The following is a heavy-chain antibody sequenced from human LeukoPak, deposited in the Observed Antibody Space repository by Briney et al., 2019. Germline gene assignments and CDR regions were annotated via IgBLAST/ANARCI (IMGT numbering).Heavy chain of an antibody. CDR1: GFTFSTYW. CDR2: IKGDESAR. Sequence: PGGSLRLSCAASGFTFSTYWMAWVPQAPGKGLEWVANIKGDESARHQADSVKGRFTISRDNTHNSVYLQMSSLRGEDTAVYYCARDVVGSLDYWGQGTLVTVSS. J-gene: IGHJ4*02. D-gene: IGHD1-26*01. CDR3: ARDVVGSLDY. V-gene: IGHV3-7*01.